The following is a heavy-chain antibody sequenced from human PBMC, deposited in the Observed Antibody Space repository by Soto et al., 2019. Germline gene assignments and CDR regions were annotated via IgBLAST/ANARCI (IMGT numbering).Heavy chain of an antibody. CDR2: IYYSGST. CDR3: ARARYCSGGSCYGAFDI. Sequence: QVQLQESGPGLVKPSRTLSLTCTVSGGSISSGGYYWSWIRQHPGKGLEWIGYIYYSGSTYYNPSLKSRVTISVDTSKNQFSLKLSSVTAADTAVYYCARARYCSGGSCYGAFDIWGQGTMVTVSS. J-gene: IGHJ3*02. CDR1: GGSISSGGYY. V-gene: IGHV4-31*03. D-gene: IGHD2-15*01.